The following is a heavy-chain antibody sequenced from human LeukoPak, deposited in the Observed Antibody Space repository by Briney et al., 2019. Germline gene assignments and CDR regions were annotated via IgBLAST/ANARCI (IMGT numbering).Heavy chain of an antibody. D-gene: IGHD6-13*01. CDR2: IIPILGIA. Sequence: SVKVSCKASGGTFSSYAISWVRQAPGQGLEWMGRIIPILGIANYAQKFQGRVTMTRDTSTSTVYMELSSLRSEDTAVYYCAREVPPHTAAEAPFFDYWGQGTLVTVSS. CDR3: AREVPPHTAAEAPFFDY. J-gene: IGHJ4*02. V-gene: IGHV1-69*04. CDR1: GGTFSSYA.